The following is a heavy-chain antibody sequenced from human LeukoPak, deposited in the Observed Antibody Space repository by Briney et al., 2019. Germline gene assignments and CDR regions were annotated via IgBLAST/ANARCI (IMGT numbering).Heavy chain of an antibody. CDR2: INPRGGYT. J-gene: IGHJ4*02. CDR3: AGTYQYDSSAFYN. D-gene: IGHD3-22*01. Sequence: ASVKVSCKASGYTFASYHIYWVRQAPGQGLEWVGIINPRGGYTTYAQKFQDRVTVTKDTSTTTFYMELRSLRSEDTAVYYCAGTYQYDSSAFYNWGQGTLVTVSS. CDR1: GYTFASYH. V-gene: IGHV1-46*01.